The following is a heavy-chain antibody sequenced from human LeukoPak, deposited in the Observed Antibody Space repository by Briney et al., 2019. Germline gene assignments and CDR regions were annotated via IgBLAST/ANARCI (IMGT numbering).Heavy chain of an antibody. D-gene: IGHD3-3*01. CDR3: ARAAKLRFLEWLSYYYYMDV. V-gene: IGHV1-8*01. J-gene: IGHJ6*03. Sequence: ASVKVSCKASGYTFTSYDINWVRQATGQGLEWMGWMNPNSGNTGYAQKFQGRVTMTRNTSISTAYMELSSLRSEDTVVYYCARAAKLRFLEWLSYYYYMDVWGKGTTVTVSS. CDR2: MNPNSGNT. CDR1: GYTFTSYD.